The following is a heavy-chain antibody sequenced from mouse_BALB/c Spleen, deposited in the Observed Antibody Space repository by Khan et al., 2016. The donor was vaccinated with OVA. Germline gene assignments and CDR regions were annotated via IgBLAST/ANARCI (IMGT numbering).Heavy chain of an antibody. CDR1: GYTFTDFT. CDR2: ISTYYGDA. V-gene: IGHV1S137*01. J-gene: IGHJ3*01. Sequence: QVQLKESGAELVRPGVSVKISCKGSGYTFTDFTLHWVKQSHAMSLEWIGVISTYYGDATYNQRFKDKATMTVDKSSSTAYMELARLTSEDSAIYYVKRGGGGNRFAYWGQETLVTVSA. CDR3: KRGGGGNRFAY.